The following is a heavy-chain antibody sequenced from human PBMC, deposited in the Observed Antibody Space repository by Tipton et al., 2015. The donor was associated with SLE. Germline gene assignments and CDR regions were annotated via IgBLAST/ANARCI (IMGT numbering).Heavy chain of an antibody. Sequence: TLSLTCTVSGGSFSGYYWSWIRQPPGKGLEWIGEINYSGSTNYNPSLKSRVTISVDTSKNQFSLKLSSVTAADTAVYYCAREVVTAIRYFHHWGQGTLVTVSS. D-gene: IGHD2-21*02. CDR2: INYSGST. V-gene: IGHV4-34*01. CDR3: AREVVTAIRYFHH. J-gene: IGHJ1*01. CDR1: GGSFSGYY.